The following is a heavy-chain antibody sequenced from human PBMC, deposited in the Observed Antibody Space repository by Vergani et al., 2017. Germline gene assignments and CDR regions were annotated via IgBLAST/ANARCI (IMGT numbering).Heavy chain of an antibody. V-gene: IGHV1-18*04. J-gene: IGHJ4*02. D-gene: IGHD6-19*01. Sequence: QVQLVQSGAEVKKPGASVKVSCKASGYTFTSYGLSWVRQAPGQGLEWMGWISAYNGNTNYAQKRQGRVTMTTDTSTSTAYMELRSLGSDDTAVYYCARYRSIAVAGRPGDYWGQGTLVTVSS. CDR1: GYTFTSYG. CDR3: ARYRSIAVAGRPGDY. CDR2: ISAYNGNT.